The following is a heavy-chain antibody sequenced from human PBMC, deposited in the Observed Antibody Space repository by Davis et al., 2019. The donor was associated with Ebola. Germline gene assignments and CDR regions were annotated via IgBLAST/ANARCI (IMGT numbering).Heavy chain of an antibody. V-gene: IGHV3-11*01. D-gene: IGHD1-26*01. CDR2: ISSYGTII. CDR1: GSTFGDSF. Sequence: GGSLRLSCAASGSTFGDSFMSWIRQAPGKGLEWVSYISSYGTIIYYADSVKGRFTISRDNAKNSLYLQMNSLRADDTAVYYCARAQLRATTFVRTGGLDVWGQGTTVTVSS. J-gene: IGHJ6*02. CDR3: ARAQLRATTFVRTGGLDV.